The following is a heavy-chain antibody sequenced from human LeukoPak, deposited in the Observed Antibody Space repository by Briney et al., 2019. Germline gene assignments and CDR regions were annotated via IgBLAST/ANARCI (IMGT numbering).Heavy chain of an antibody. CDR3: ASLLRYFDQTY. J-gene: IGHJ4*02. CDR2: ISSSGSTI. V-gene: IGHV3-48*01. CDR1: GFTFSSYG. Sequence: GGSLRLSCAASGFTFSSYGMHWVRQAPGKGLEWVSYISSSGSTIYYADSVKGRFTISRDNSKNTLYLQMNSLRAEDTAVYYCASLLRYFDQTYWGQGTLVTVSS. D-gene: IGHD3-9*01.